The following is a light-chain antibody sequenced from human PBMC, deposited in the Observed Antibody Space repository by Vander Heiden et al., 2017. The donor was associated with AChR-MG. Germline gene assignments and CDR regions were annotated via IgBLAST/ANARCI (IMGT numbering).Light chain of an antibody. CDR2: RNN. CDR1: SSNIGSNY. CDR3: AGWDDSLSGHWV. Sequence: VPTHPPSAPETPGPRPTISCSRSSSNIGSNYVYWYQQHPATAPEPLINRNNQRPSGVPGRFSGSRSGTSASLAISGLRSEDEAEYYCAGWDDSLSGHWVFGGGTKVTVL. J-gene: IGLJ3*02. V-gene: IGLV1-47*01.